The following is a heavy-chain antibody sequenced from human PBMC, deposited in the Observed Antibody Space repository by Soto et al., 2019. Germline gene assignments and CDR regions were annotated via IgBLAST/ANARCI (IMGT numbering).Heavy chain of an antibody. Sequence: LQESGPGLVKPSQTLSLTCFVSGYSISAVGYYWSWIRHHPGKGLEWIGSFYSSGSIIYNPSLRSRVSISGDTSSNQFSMSLTSVTAADTARYYCARMYSSGSGWFHPWGQGTLVTVSS. D-gene: IGHD6-19*01. J-gene: IGHJ5*02. CDR2: FYSSGSI. CDR3: ARMYSSGSGWFHP. CDR1: GYSISAVGYY. V-gene: IGHV4-31*03.